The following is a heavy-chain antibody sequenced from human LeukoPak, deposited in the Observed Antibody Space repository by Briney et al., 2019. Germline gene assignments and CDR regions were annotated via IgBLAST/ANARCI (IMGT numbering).Heavy chain of an antibody. J-gene: IGHJ6*03. Sequence: AASVKVSCKASGYTFTSYGISWVRQAPGQGLEWMGWISAYNGNTNYAQKLQGRVTMTTDTSTSTAYMELRSLRSDDTAVYYCARGVGYSSSWYRYYYYYMDVWGKGTTVTVSS. V-gene: IGHV1-18*01. CDR2: ISAYNGNT. CDR1: GYTFTSYG. CDR3: ARGVGYSSSWYRYYYYYMDV. D-gene: IGHD6-13*01.